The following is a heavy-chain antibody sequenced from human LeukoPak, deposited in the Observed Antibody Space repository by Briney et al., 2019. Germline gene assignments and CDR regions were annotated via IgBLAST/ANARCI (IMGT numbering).Heavy chain of an antibody. CDR1: GYTFTSYY. CDR3: ARDLRYDFWSGYLSWFDP. J-gene: IGHJ5*02. Sequence: GASVKVSCKASGYTFTSYYMHWVRQAPGRGLEWMGIINPSGGSTSYAQKFQGRVTMTRDMSTSTVYMELSSLRSEDTAVYYCARDLRYDFWSGYLSWFDPWGQGTLVTVSS. V-gene: IGHV1-46*01. CDR2: INPSGGST. D-gene: IGHD3-3*01.